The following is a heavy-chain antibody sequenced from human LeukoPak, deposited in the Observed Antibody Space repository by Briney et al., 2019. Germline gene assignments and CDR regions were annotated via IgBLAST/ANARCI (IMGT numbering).Heavy chain of an antibody. J-gene: IGHJ6*02. Sequence: GGSLRLSCAASGFTFSSYWTHWVRQAPGKGLVWVSRINSDGSSTSYADSVKGRFTISRDNAKNTLYLQMNSLRAEDTAVYYCARGSYYYGSGSYRPYYYYYGMDVWGQGTTVTVSS. CDR2: INSDGSST. V-gene: IGHV3-74*01. CDR3: ARGSYYYGSGSYRPYYYYYGMDV. D-gene: IGHD3-10*01. CDR1: GFTFSSYW.